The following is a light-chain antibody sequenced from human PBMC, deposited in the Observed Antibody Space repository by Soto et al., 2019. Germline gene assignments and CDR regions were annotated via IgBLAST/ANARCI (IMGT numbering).Light chain of an antibody. V-gene: IGLV2-14*01. Sequence: QSALTQPASVSGSPGQSITISCTGTSSDVGGYNYVSWYQQHPGKAPKLMIYEVSNRPSGVSKRVSGSKSGNTASLTISGLQAENEAAYYCSSYTSSSTVVFGGGTKVTVL. CDR1: SSDVGGYNY. J-gene: IGLJ2*01. CDR3: SSYTSSSTVV. CDR2: EVS.